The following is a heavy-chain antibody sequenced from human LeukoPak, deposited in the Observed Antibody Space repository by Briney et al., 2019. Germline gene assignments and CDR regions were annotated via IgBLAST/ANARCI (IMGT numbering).Heavy chain of an antibody. J-gene: IGHJ4*02. D-gene: IGHD3-9*01. CDR1: GFTFSDYY. CDR3: TRLSDTLTDYFFDY. Sequence: GGSLRLSCAASGFTFSDYYMSWIRQAPGKGLEWVSYISSSSSYTNYADSVKGRFTISRDDSKNTAYLQMNSLKIEDTAVYYCTRLSDTLTDYFFDYWGQGTLVTVSS. CDR2: ISSSSSYT. V-gene: IGHV3-11*03.